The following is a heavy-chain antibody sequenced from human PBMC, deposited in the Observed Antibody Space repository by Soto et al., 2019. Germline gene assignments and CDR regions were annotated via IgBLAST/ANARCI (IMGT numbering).Heavy chain of an antibody. CDR3: ARPPGYISDWYYFDL. V-gene: IGHV1-18*01. J-gene: IGHJ4*02. Sequence: ASVKVSCKTSGYTFNTYGINWVRQAPGQGLELMGWISAYDGKTTYAEKFQGRVTLTTDTSLKTAYLELSSLMSEDTAVYYCARPPGYISDWYYFDLWGQGTQVTVSS. CDR2: ISAYDGKT. CDR1: GYTFNTYG. D-gene: IGHD3-9*01.